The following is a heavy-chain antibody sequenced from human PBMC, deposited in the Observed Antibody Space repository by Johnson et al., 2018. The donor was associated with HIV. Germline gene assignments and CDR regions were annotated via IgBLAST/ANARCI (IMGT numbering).Heavy chain of an antibody. J-gene: IGHJ3*02. V-gene: IGHV3-30*03. D-gene: IGHD6-13*01. CDR2: ISYDGTNK. Sequence: QMQLVESGGGLVKPGGSLRLSCAASGFTFTNYAMHWVRQAPGKGLEWVAVISYDGTNKYYADSVKGRFTISRDSSKNTLYLQMNSLRAEDTAVYYCARGIAAAGSDAFDIWGQGTMVTVSS. CDR3: ARGIAAAGSDAFDI. CDR1: GFTFTNYA.